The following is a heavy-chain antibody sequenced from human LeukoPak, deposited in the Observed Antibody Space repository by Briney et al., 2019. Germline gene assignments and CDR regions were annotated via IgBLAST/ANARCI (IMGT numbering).Heavy chain of an antibody. CDR3: TRGSMGGSGSYYRDYYYGMDV. J-gene: IGHJ6*02. Sequence: SETLSLTCTVSGGSISSYYWTWIRQPAGKGLEWTGRILNGGSTNYNPSLKSRLTMSVDTSKNQFSLKLNSVTAADTAVYYCTRGSMGGSGSYYRDYYYGMDVWGQGTTVTVS. CDR1: GGSISSYY. V-gene: IGHV4-4*07. CDR2: ILNGGST. D-gene: IGHD3-10*01.